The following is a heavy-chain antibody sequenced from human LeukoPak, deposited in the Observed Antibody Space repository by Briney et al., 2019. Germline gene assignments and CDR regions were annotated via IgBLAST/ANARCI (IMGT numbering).Heavy chain of an antibody. CDR1: GGSISSSSYY. D-gene: IGHD6-19*01. V-gene: IGHV4-39*01. Sequence: SETLSLTCTVSGGSISSSSYYWGWIRQPPGKGLEWIGSIYYSGSTYYNPSLKSRVTISVDTSKNQFSLKLSSVTAADTAVYYCARLGRGPGIAVAGEDYWGQGTLVTVSS. J-gene: IGHJ4*02. CDR2: IYYSGST. CDR3: ARLGRGPGIAVAGEDY.